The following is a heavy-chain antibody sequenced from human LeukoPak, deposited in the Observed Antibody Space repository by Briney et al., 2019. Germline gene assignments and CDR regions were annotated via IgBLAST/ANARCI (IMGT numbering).Heavy chain of an antibody. CDR3: ASSHDYGDPNWFDP. CDR1: GGSISSGGYS. CDR2: IYHSGST. Sequence: PSQTLSLTCAVSGGSISSGGYSWSWLRQPPGTGLEWIGYIYHSGSTYYNPSLKSRVTISVDRSKNQFSLKLSSVTAADTAVYYCASSHDYGDPNWFDPWGQGTLVTVSS. D-gene: IGHD4-17*01. J-gene: IGHJ5*02. V-gene: IGHV4-30-2*01.